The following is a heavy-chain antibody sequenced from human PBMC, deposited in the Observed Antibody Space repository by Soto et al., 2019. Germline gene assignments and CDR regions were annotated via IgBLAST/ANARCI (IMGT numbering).Heavy chain of an antibody. CDR1: GCHLSSHW. CDR3: AREFGY. D-gene: IGHD3-10*01. CDR2: IKQDGSEK. V-gene: IGHV3-7*01. Sequence: GVLRLSYAASGCHLSSHWMSWVRQAPGKGLEWVANIKQDGSEKYYVDSVKGRFTISRDNAKNSLYLQMNSLRAEDTAVYYCAREFGYWGQGTLVTVSS. J-gene: IGHJ4*02.